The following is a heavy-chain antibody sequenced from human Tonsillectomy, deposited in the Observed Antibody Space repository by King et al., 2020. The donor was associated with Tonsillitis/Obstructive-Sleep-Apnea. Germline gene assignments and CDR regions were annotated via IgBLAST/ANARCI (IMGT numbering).Heavy chain of an antibody. Sequence: AQLVQSGAEVKKPGSSVRVSCKVSGDSFGTYTVSWVRQAPGQGLEWMGGIGPIFDTANYAQKFQGRVAITADKSTNTVYMDLSSLRSEDTAMYWCARDVAVALTGLKYGGQGTLVTVSS. D-gene: IGHD6-19*01. J-gene: IGHJ4*02. CDR3: ARDVAVALTGLKY. CDR2: IGPIFDTA. CDR1: GDSFGTYT. V-gene: IGHV1-69*06.